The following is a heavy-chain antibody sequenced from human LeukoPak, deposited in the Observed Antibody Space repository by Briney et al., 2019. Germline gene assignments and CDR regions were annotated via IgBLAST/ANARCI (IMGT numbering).Heavy chain of an antibody. V-gene: IGHV3-11*04. CDR3: ARGRPIVVVPAARGDAFDI. D-gene: IGHD2-2*01. CDR1: GFTFSDYY. CDR2: ISSSGSTI. Sequence: GGSLRLSCAASGFTFSDYYMSWIRQAPGKGLEWVSYISSSGSTIYYADSVKGRFTISRDNAKNSLYLQMNSLRAEDTAVYYCARGRPIVVVPAARGDAFDIWGQGTMVTVSS. J-gene: IGHJ3*02.